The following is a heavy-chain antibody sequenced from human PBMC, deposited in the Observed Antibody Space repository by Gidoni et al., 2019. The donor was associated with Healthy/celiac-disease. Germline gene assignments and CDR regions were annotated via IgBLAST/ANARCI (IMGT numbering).Heavy chain of an antibody. CDR1: GGSFSGYY. Sequence: QVQLQQWGAGRLQPSETLSLTCAVYGGSFSGYYWSWIRQPPGKGLEWIGEINHRGSTNYNPSLKSRVTISVDTSKNQFSLKLSSVTAADTAVYYCARGGRLLWFRESPFDYWGQGTLVTVSS. V-gene: IGHV4-34*01. CDR3: ARGGRLLWFRESPFDY. D-gene: IGHD3-10*01. J-gene: IGHJ4*02. CDR2: INHRGST.